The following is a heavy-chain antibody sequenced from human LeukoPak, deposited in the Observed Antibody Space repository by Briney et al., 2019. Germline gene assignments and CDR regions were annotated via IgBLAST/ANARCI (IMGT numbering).Heavy chain of an antibody. Sequence: SVKVSCKASGGTFSSYAISWVRQAPGQGLEWMRGIIPIFGTANYAQKFQGRVTITADESTSTAYMELSSLRSEDTAVYYCARDPPGYYGSGRHWGQGTLVTVSS. V-gene: IGHV1-69*13. J-gene: IGHJ4*02. CDR3: ARDPPGYYGSGRH. CDR1: GGTFSSYA. D-gene: IGHD3-10*01. CDR2: IIPIFGTA.